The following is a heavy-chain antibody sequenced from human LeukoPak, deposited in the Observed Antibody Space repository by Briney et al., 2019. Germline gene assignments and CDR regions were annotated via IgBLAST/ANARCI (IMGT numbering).Heavy chain of an antibody. Sequence: GGSLRLSCAASGFTFSSYAMSWVRQAPGKGLEWVSAISGSGGSTYYADSVKGRFTISRDNSKNTLYLQMNSLRAEDTAVYYCAKYLHSSSWHSLGRYFDLWGRGTLVTVSS. V-gene: IGHV3-23*01. D-gene: IGHD6-13*01. CDR3: AKYLHSSSWHSLGRYFDL. J-gene: IGHJ2*01. CDR2: ISGSGGST. CDR1: GFTFSSYA.